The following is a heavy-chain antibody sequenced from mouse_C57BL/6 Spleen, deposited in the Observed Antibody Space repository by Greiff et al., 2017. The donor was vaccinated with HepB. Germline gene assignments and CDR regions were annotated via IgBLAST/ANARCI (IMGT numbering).Heavy chain of an antibody. J-gene: IGHJ4*01. CDR1: GYTFTSYW. V-gene: IGHV1-64*01. Sequence: QVQLQQPGAELVKPGASVKLSCKASGYTFTSYWMHWVKQRPGQGLEWIGMIHPNSGSTNYNEKFKSKATLTVDKSSSTAYMQLSSLTSEDSAVYYCAGADLLWPDYYAMDYWGQGTSVTVSS. CDR3: AGADLLWPDYYAMDY. CDR2: IHPNSGST. D-gene: IGHD2-1*01.